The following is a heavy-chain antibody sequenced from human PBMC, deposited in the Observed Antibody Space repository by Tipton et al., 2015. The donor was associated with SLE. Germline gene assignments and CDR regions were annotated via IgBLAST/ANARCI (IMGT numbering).Heavy chain of an antibody. CDR1: EFTFTNYW. V-gene: IGHV3-7*01. Sequence: GSLRLSCVAAEFTFTNYWMSWVRQAPGEGLEWVANIKQDGSEKYYVDSVKGRFTISRDNAKSSLYLQMNSLRVEDTAVYYCARVLRNRVYGLDVWGQGTTGTVSS. CDR2: IKQDGSEK. D-gene: IGHD2/OR15-2a*01. J-gene: IGHJ6*02. CDR3: ARVLRNRVYGLDV.